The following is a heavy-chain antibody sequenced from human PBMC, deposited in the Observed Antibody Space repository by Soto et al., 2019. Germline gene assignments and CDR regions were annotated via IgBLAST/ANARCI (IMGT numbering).Heavy chain of an antibody. CDR3: GREVGDRLRYFGWLQPTCYYGMDV. CDR2: IWYDGSSK. J-gene: IGHJ6*02. D-gene: IGHD3-9*01. CDR1: GFTFSSYA. Sequence: PGGSLRLSCAASGFTFSSYAMHWVRQAPGKGLEWVAVIWYDGSSKYYADSVKGRFTISRDNSKNTLYLQMNSLRAEDTAVYYCGREVGDRLRYFGWLQPTCYYGMDVWGQGTTVTVSS. V-gene: IGHV3-33*08.